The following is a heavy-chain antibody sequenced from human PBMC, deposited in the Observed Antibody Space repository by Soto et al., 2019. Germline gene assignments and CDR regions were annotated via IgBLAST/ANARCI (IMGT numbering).Heavy chain of an antibody. J-gene: IGHJ6*03. V-gene: IGHV1-8*01. CDR2: MNPNSGNT. CDR3: ARGLPELPAGYYYYYMDV. CDR1: GYTFTSYD. D-gene: IGHD1-7*01. Sequence: ASVKVSCKASGYTFTSYDINWVRQATGQGLEWMGWMNPNSGNTGYAQKFQGRVTMTRNTSISTAYMELSSLRSEDTAVYYCARGLPELPAGYYYYYMDVWGKGTTVTVSS.